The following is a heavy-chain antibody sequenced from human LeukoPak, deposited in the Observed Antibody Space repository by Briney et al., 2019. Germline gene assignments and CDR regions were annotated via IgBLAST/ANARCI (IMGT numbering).Heavy chain of an antibody. J-gene: IGHJ6*02. D-gene: IGHD2-2*01. Sequence: GGSLRLSCAASGFTFSSYWMSWVRQARGKGLEWVANIKQDGSEKYYVDSVKGRFTISRDNAKNSLYLQMNSLRAEDTAVYYCARDAYCSSTSCYYYYGMDVWGQGTTVTVSS. CDR1: GFTFSSYW. CDR3: ARDAYCSSTSCYYYYGMDV. CDR2: IKQDGSEK. V-gene: IGHV3-7*01.